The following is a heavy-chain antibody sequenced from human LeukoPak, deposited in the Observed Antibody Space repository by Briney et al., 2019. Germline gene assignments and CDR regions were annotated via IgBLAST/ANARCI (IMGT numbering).Heavy chain of an antibody. V-gene: IGHV1-2*02. CDR1: GYTFTGYY. CDR2: INPNSGST. Sequence: ASVKVSCKASGYTFTGYYIHWVRQAPGQGLECMGWINPNSGSTNYAQKFQGRFTITRDTSISTAYMELNRLRSDDTAVYYCARGGSGSYFSWLDPWGQGALVAVSS. J-gene: IGHJ5*02. CDR3: ARGGSGSYFSWLDP. D-gene: IGHD3-10*01.